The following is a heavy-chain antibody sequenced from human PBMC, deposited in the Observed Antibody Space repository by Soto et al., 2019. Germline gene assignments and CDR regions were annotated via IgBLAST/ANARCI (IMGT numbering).Heavy chain of an antibody. CDR1: SGSICSSYYY. CDR3: ARQAGAFGYYMDV. D-gene: IGHD3-16*01. CDR2: IYYTGST. J-gene: IGHJ6*03. V-gene: IGHV4-39*01. Sequence: ASETLSLTCTVSSGSICSSYYYRGWIRQPPGKGLEWIGAIYYTGSTYYNPPLQSRVTISVDTSKNQFSLKMSSVTAADTAVYFCARQAGAFGYYMDVWGKGATVTVSS.